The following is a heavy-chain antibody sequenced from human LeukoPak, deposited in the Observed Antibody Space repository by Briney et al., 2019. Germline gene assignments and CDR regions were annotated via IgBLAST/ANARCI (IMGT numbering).Heavy chain of an antibody. CDR1: GFTFSSYA. D-gene: IGHD6-13*01. CDR2: ISGSGGST. V-gene: IGHV3-23*01. J-gene: IGHJ6*02. Sequence: GGSLRLSCAASGFTFSSYAMSWVRQAPGKGLEWVSAISGSGGSTYYADSVKGRFTISRDISKNTVYLQMNSLRAEDTAVYYCARDRSSWYSNYYYGLDVWGQGTTVIVSS. CDR3: ARDRSSWYSNYYYGLDV.